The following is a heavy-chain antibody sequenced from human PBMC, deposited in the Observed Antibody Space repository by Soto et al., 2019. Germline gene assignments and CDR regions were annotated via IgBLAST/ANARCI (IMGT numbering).Heavy chain of an antibody. D-gene: IGHD2-2*01. CDR1: GFTFSSYA. J-gene: IGHJ6*03. Sequence: PGGSLRLSCAASGFTFSSYAMSWVRQAPGKGLEWVSAIRGSGGSTYYADSVKGRFTISRDNSKNTLYLQMNSLRAEDTAVYYCAKSGVEAYCSSTSCYDYYYYYMDVWGKGTTVTVSS. CDR2: IRGSGGST. CDR3: AKSGVEAYCSSTSCYDYYYYYMDV. V-gene: IGHV3-23*01.